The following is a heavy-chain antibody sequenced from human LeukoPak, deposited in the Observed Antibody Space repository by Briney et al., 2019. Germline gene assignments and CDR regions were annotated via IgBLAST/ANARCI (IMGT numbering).Heavy chain of an antibody. CDR1: GGSISSGGYY. CDR2: IYYSGST. J-gene: IGHJ4*02. V-gene: IGHV4-31*03. CDR3: ARVLPYYDFWSGSGGAYYFDY. Sequence: PSETLSLTCTVSGGSISSGGYYWSWIRQRPGKGLEWIGYIYYSGSTYYNPSLKSRVTISVDTSKNQFSLKLSSVTAADTAVYYCARVLPYYDFWSGSGGAYYFDYWGRGTLVTVSS. D-gene: IGHD3-3*01.